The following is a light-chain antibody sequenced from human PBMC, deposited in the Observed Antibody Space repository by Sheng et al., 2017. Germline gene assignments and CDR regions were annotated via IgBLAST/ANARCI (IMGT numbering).Light chain of an antibody. CDR1: QSINGW. V-gene: IGKV1-5*03. J-gene: IGKJ1*01. CDR3: QQYNSEPWT. CDR2: KAS. Sequence: DIQMTQSPSTLSASVGDTVTITCRASQSINGWLAWFQQRPGKAPKLLINKASSLESGVPSRFSGSGSGTEFTLTISSLQPDDFASYYCQQYNSEPWTFGQGTKVEIK.